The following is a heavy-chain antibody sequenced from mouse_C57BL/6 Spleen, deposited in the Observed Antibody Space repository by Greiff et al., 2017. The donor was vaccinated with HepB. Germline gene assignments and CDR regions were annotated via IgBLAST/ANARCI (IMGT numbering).Heavy chain of an antibody. V-gene: IGHV1-55*01. J-gene: IGHJ4*01. CDR2: IYPGSGST. Sequence: QVQLQQPGAELVKPGASVKMSCKASGYTFTSYWITWVKQRPGQGLEWIGDIYPGSGSTNYNEKFKSKATLTVDTSSSTAYMQLSSLTSEDSAVYYCARGGYYDPLYAMDYWGQGTSVTVSS. CDR1: GYTFTSYW. D-gene: IGHD2-3*01. CDR3: ARGGYYDPLYAMDY.